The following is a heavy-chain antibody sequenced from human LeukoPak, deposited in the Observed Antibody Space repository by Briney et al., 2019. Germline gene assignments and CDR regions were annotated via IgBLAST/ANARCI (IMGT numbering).Heavy chain of an antibody. CDR3: ARGARISSSWYSSV. D-gene: IGHD2-2*01. V-gene: IGHV1-18*01. J-gene: IGHJ4*02. CDR1: GYTFSNYG. Sequence: ASVKVSGKTSGYTFSNYGVSWVRQAPGQGLEWMGWISAYNNNTNYAQKFQGRLTMTTDTSTSTAYMELRSLRSDDTAVYYCARGARISSSWYSSVWGQGTLITVS. CDR2: ISAYNNNT.